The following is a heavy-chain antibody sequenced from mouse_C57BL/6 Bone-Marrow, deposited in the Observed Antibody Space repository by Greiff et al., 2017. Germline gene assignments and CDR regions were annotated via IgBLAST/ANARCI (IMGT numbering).Heavy chain of an antibody. CDR3: ARDYGRNFDY. CDR1: GYAFSSSW. CDR2: IYPGDGDT. Sequence: QVQLQQSGPELVKPGASVKNSCKASGYAFSSSWMNWVKQRPGKGLEWIGRIYPGDGDTNYNGKFKGKATLTADKSSSTAYMQLSSLTSEDSAVYFCARDYGRNFDYWGQGTTLTVSS. J-gene: IGHJ2*01. D-gene: IGHD1-1*01. V-gene: IGHV1-82*01.